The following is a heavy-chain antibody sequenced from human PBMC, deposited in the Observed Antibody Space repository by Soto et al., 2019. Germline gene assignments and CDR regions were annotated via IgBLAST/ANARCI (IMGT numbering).Heavy chain of an antibody. D-gene: IGHD3-16*01. J-gene: IGHJ4*02. Sequence: ASVKVSCKASGYSFNTYAISWVRQAPGQGLEWMGWISAYNGHTDYAQKFQGRVTMTTDTSTNTVSMELRGLTSDDTAVYYCARGRTWGAPEFDYWGQGTLVTVSS. CDR1: GYSFNTYA. CDR2: ISAYNGHT. V-gene: IGHV1-18*01. CDR3: ARGRTWGAPEFDY.